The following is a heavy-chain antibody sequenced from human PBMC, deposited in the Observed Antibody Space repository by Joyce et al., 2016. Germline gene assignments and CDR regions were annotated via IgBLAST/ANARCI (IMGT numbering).Heavy chain of an antibody. J-gene: IGHJ4*02. D-gene: IGHD3-16*01. CDR3: ARDGGYYFDY. V-gene: IGHV4-59*02. CDR1: GDSVTSVF. Sequence: QVHLQESGPGLVKPSETLSLTCTVSGDSVTSVFWNWLRQPSGKGLEWVAHISSTGSTKYNPSLKSRATISLDAPRNQFSLKLTSVTAADTAIYYCARDGGYYFDYWGQGTLVAVSS. CDR2: ISSTGST.